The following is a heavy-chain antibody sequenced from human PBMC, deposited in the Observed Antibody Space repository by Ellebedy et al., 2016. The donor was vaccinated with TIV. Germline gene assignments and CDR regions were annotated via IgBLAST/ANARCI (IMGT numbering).Heavy chain of an antibody. CDR3: ARRLHYGDWYFDL. CDR2: IYYSGTT. D-gene: IGHD4-17*01. Sequence: MPSETLSLTCTVSGISIGRYFWNWIRQSPEKGLAWIGYIYYSGTTTYSPSLKSRVTMSVDTSKNQFSLRLTSATAADTAVYYCARRLHYGDWYFDLWGRGTLVTVSS. V-gene: IGHV4-59*01. J-gene: IGHJ2*01. CDR1: GISIGRYF.